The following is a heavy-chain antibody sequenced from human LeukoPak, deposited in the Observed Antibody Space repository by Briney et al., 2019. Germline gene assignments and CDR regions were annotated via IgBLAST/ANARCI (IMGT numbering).Heavy chain of an antibody. Sequence: PGGSLRLSCAASGFTFSSYWMHWVRQAPGKGLEWVSCISSSGSTIYYADSVKGRFTISRDNAKNSLYLQMNSLRAEDTAVYYCAKAGPSFSFDYWGQGSLVTASS. CDR1: GFTFSSYW. V-gene: IGHV3-48*04. CDR2: ISSSGSTI. CDR3: AKAGPSFSFDY. J-gene: IGHJ4*02.